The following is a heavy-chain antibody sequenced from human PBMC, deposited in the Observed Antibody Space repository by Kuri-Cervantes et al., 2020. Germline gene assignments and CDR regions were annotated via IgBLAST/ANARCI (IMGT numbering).Heavy chain of an antibody. CDR1: GFTFSNAW. D-gene: IGHD6-13*01. J-gene: IGHJ6*03. V-gene: IGHV3-15*01. Sequence: GGSLRLSCAASGFTFSNAWMSWVRQAPGKGLEWVGRIKSKTDGGTTDYAAPVKGRFTISRDDSKNTLYLQMNSLKTEDTAVYYCTKHLESSSSIRFYYYYYMDVWGKGTTVTVSS. CDR2: IKSKTDGGTT. CDR3: TKHLESSSSIRFYYYYYMDV.